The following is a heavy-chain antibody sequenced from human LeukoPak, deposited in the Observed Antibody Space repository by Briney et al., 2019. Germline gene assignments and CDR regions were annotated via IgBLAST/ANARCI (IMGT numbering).Heavy chain of an antibody. J-gene: IGHJ4*02. V-gene: IGHV3-30*18. CDR2: ISYDGSNK. D-gene: IGHD6-13*01. CDR3: AKGQPTLYSSRWYGYFDY. Sequence: GGSLRLSCAASGFTFSSYGMHWVRQAPGKGLEWVAVISYDGSNKYYADSVKGRFTISRDNSKNTLYLQMNSLRAEDTAVYYCAKGQPTLYSSRWYGYFDYWGQGTLVTVSS. CDR1: GFTFSSYG.